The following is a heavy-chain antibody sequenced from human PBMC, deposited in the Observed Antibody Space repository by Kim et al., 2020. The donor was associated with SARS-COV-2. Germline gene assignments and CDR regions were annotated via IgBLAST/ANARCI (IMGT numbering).Heavy chain of an antibody. CDR2: ISWNSGSI. V-gene: IGHV3-9*01. Sequence: GGSLRLSCAASGFTFDDYAMHWVRQAPGKGLEWVSGISWNSGSIGYADSVKGRFTISRDNAKNSLYLQMNSLRAEDTALYYCAKDVHCSGGSCYSPYYY. CDR1: GFTFDDYA. D-gene: IGHD2-15*01. J-gene: IGHJ6*01. CDR3: AKDVHCSGGSCYSPYYY.